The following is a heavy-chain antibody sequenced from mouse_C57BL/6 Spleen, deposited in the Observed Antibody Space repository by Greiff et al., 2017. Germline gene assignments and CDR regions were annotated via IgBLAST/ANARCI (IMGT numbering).Heavy chain of an antibody. V-gene: IGHV5-6*01. CDR2: ISSGGSYT. CDR1: GYTFSSYG. Sequence: EVNLVESGGELVKPGGSVKLSCEASGYTFSSYGMPWVIQTPDQGLEWVATISSGGSYTYYPDSVKGRFTISRDKAKNALYLQMGSLKSEDTAMYSCALRDVDYWGQGTTLTVSS. J-gene: IGHJ2*01. CDR3: ALRDVDY.